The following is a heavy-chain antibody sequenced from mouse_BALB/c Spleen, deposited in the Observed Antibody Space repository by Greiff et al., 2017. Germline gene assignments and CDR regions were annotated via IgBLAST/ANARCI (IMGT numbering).Heavy chain of an antibody. CDR3: ARHGDGYYGAY. J-gene: IGHJ3*01. V-gene: IGHV5-12-1*01. D-gene: IGHD2-3*01. CDR1: GFAFSSYD. CDR2: ISSGGGST. Sequence: EVQVVESGGGLVKPGGSLKLSCAASGFAFSSYDMSWVRQTPEKRLEWVAYISSGGGSTYYPDTVKGRFTISRDNAKNTLYLQMSSLKSEDTAMYYCARHGDGYYGAYWGQGTLVTVSA.